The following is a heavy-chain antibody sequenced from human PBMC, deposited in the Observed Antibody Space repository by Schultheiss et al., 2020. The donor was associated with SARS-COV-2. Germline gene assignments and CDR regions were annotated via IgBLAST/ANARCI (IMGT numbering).Heavy chain of an antibody. CDR2: ISHDGSNK. CDR3: ARERSGSLDY. D-gene: IGHD3-3*01. Sequence: GGSLRLSCAASGFTFSYFAIHWVRLAPGNGPEWVAAISHDGSNKYFADSVKGRFTISRDNSQNTLYLQMNSLRPEDTAVYYCARERSGSLDYWGQGTLVTVSS. V-gene: IGHV3-30*01. J-gene: IGHJ4*02. CDR1: GFTFSYFA.